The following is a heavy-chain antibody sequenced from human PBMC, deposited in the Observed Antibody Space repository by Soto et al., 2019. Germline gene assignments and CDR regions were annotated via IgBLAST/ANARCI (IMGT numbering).Heavy chain of an antibody. CDR2: ISYDGSNK. J-gene: IGHJ4*02. CDR1: GFTFSSYG. V-gene: IGHV3-30*18. CDR3: AKDPLLTSYESDYFDY. D-gene: IGHD5-12*01. Sequence: QVQLVESGGGVVQPGRSLRLSCAASGFTFSSYGMHWVRQAPGKGLEWVAVISYDGSNKYYADSVKGRFTISRDNSKNTLYLQMNSLRAEDTAVYYCAKDPLLTSYESDYFDYWGQGTLVTVSS.